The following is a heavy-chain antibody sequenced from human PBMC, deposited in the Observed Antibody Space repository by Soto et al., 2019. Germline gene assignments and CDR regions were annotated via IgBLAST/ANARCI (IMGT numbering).Heavy chain of an antibody. J-gene: IGHJ4*02. D-gene: IGHD6-13*01. CDR1: GFTFITYA. V-gene: IGHV3-23*01. CDR2: ISGSGDST. CDR3: AKDHDSSSWLGYFDY. Sequence: EVQLLESGGGLVQPGGSLRLSCAASGFTFITYAMNWVRQAPGKGLEWVSAISGSGDSTYYTDSVKGRFTISRDNSKNTLYLQMNSLRAEDTAVYYYAKDHDSSSWLGYFDYWGQGTLVTVSS.